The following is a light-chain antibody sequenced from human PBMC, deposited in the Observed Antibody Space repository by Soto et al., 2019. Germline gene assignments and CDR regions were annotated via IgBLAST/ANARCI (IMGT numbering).Light chain of an antibody. CDR2: GAS. V-gene: IGKV3-20*01. CDR1: QSVSSSY. Sequence: EIVLTQSPGTLSLSPGERATLSCRASQSVSSSYLAWYQQKPGQAPRLLIYGASSRATGIPDRLSGSGSGTDFTLTISRLEPEDFAVYYCQQSGSTPYTFCQGTKLEIK. J-gene: IGKJ2*01. CDR3: QQSGSTPYT.